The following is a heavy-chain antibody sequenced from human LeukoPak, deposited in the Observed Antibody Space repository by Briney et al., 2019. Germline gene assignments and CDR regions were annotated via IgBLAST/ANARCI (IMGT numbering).Heavy chain of an antibody. D-gene: IGHD2-15*01. Sequence: PSGTLSLTCAVSGGSISSSNWWSWVRQPPGKGLEWIGEIYHSGSTYYNPSLKSRVTISVDTSKNQFSLKLSSVTAADTAVYYCASGGYCSGGSCFPFDYWGQGTLVTVSS. CDR2: IYHSGST. J-gene: IGHJ4*02. V-gene: IGHV4-4*02. CDR1: GGSISSSNW. CDR3: ASGGYCSGGSCFPFDY.